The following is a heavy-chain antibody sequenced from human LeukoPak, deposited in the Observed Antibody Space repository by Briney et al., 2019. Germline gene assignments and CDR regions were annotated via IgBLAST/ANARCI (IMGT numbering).Heavy chain of an antibody. Sequence: ASVKDSCKASGGTFSSYAISWVRQAPGQGLXXMGRIIPIFGIANYAQKFQGRVTITADKSTSTAYMELSSLRSEDTAVYYCAGLVTTDYYFDYWGQGTLVTVSS. V-gene: IGHV1-69*04. CDR3: AGLVTTDYYFDY. CDR2: IIPIFGIA. J-gene: IGHJ4*02. D-gene: IGHD4-11*01. CDR1: GGTFSSYA.